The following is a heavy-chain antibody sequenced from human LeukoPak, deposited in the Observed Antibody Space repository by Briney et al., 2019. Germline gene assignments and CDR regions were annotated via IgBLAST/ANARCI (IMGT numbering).Heavy chain of an antibody. Sequence: GGSLRLSCAASGFTFTIFGFNWVRQAPGKGLVWVSRIHRDGNNINYADFVQGRFTVSRDNAKNTLYLQTHSLRVEDTAMYYCARGLRDRYGVDVWGQGTTVTVSS. CDR1: GFTFTIFG. CDR2: IHRDGNNI. CDR3: ARGLRDRYGVDV. V-gene: IGHV3-74*01. J-gene: IGHJ6*02.